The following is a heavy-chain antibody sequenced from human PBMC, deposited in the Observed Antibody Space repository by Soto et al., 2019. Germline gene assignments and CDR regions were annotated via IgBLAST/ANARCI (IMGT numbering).Heavy chain of an antibody. J-gene: IGHJ6*02. CDR2: IYTGGSTI. V-gene: IGHV3-11*01. CDR1: GFTFSDHY. Sequence: SLRLSCAASGFTFSDHYASWIRQAPGKGLEWVSYIYTGGSTIYYADSVKGRFTISRDNAKNSVYLQMNSLRVEDTAMYYCARGHYGLDVWGQGTTVTVSS. CDR3: ARGHYGLDV.